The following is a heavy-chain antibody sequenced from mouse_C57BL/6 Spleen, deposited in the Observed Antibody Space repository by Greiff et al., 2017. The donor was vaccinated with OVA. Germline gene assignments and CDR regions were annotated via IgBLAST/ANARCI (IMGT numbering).Heavy chain of an antibody. D-gene: IGHD2-3*01. CDR3: TREGFYDGYYDY. J-gene: IGHJ2*01. V-gene: IGHV5-9-1*02. Sequence: EVQLVESGEGLVKPGGSLKLSCAASGFTFSSYAMSWVRQTPETRLEWVAYISSGGDYIYYADTVKGRVTISRDNARNTLYLQMSSLKSEDTAMYYCTREGFYDGYYDYWGQGTTLTVSS. CDR2: ISSGGDYI. CDR1: GFTFSSYA.